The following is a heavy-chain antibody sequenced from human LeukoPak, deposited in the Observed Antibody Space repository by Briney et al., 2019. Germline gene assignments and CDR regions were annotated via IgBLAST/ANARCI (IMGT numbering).Heavy chain of an antibody. CDR1: GFTFSGYS. D-gene: IGHD6-6*01. CDR3: ARVRMAATVSDFYYYYMDV. Sequence: TGGSLRLSCAASGFTFSGYSMHWLRQAPGKGLESVSAIINNGGSTYYANSVRGRFTIPRDNSKNTLYIQMGTLRVKDMAVYYCARVRMAATVSDFYYYYMDVWGKGTTVTVSS. CDR2: IINNGGST. V-gene: IGHV3-64*01. J-gene: IGHJ6*03.